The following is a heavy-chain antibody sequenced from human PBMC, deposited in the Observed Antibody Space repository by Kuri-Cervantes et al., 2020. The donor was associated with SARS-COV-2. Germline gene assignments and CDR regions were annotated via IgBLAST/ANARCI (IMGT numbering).Heavy chain of an antibody. J-gene: IGHJ6*03. D-gene: IGHD3-22*01. CDR3: ARGINGYFFFYYLDV. CDR1: YGTLTGYQ. CDR2: INHRGDT. V-gene: IGHV4-34*01. Sequence: SQTLSLTCALYYGTLTGYQWSWIRQPPGKGLEWIGGINHRGDTYYNPSLEGRVTISRDTSENKFSLWLSSVTAADTAVYYCARGINGYFFFYYLDVWGKGTTVTVSS.